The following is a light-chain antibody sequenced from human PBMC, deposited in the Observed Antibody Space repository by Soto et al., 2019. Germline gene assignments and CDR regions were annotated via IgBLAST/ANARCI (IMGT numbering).Light chain of an antibody. V-gene: IGLV2-8*01. CDR1: SSDGGGYNY. Sequence: QSALTQPPSASGSPGQSVTISCTGTSSDGGGYNYVSWYQQHPGKAPKLMIYEVSKRPSGVPDRFSGSKSGNTASLTVSGLQAEDEADYYCSSYAGSFYVFGTGTKLTVL. J-gene: IGLJ1*01. CDR3: SSYAGSFYV. CDR2: EVS.